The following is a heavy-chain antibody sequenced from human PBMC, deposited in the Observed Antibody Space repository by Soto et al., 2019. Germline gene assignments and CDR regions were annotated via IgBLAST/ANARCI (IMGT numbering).Heavy chain of an antibody. D-gene: IGHD5-18*01. CDR3: AKVVRHDTAMVTYYYYGMDV. CDR2: ISGSGGST. V-gene: IGHV3-23*01. Sequence: PGGSLRLSCAASGCTFSSYAMSWVRQAPGKGLEWVSAISGSGGSTYYADSVKGRFTISRDNSKNTLYLQMNSLRAEDTAVYYCAKVVRHDTAMVTYYYYGMDVWGQGITVTVPS. J-gene: IGHJ6*02. CDR1: GCTFSSYA.